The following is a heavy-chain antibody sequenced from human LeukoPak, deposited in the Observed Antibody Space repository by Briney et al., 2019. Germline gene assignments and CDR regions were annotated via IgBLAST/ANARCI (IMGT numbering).Heavy chain of an antibody. CDR3: ARRGAVAATYYYDY. D-gene: IGHD6-19*01. CDR2: INGDGRTT. Sequence: GGSLRLSCAASGFTFSSYWMHWVRQAPGKGLMWASRINGDGRTTNYADSVQGRFTISRDNAKNTLYLQMNSLTAEDTAVYYCARRGAVAATYYYDYWGQGTLVTVSS. CDR1: GFTFSSYW. V-gene: IGHV3-74*01. J-gene: IGHJ4*02.